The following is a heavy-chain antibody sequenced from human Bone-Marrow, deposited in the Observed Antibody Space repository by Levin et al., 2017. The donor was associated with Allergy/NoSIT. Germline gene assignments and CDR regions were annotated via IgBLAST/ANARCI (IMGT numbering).Heavy chain of an antibody. CDR2: FNRDGDQ. CDR1: SLTSGGVG. J-gene: IGHJ4*02. Sequence: SLTSGGVGWIRQPPGKALEWVAVFNRDGDQRYSPSLKRRVTITTDTSKNQVVLTMSNMDPVDTATYYCAHTLYCTTTSCYFDSWGQGTLVTVSS. D-gene: IGHD2/OR15-2a*01. CDR3: AHTLYCTTTSCYFDS. V-gene: IGHV2-5*02.